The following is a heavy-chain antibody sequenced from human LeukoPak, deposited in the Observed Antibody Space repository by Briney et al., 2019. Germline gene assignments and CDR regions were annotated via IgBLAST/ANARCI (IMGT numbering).Heavy chain of an antibody. D-gene: IGHD1-1*01. Sequence: SQTLSLTCALSGDTVSRNSGAWNWIRQSPSRGLEWLERTCQRSQWRNDYAPSVKSRITINPDTSKNQFSLELKSVAPEDTAVYYCARGVAGTGFDYWDQGTLVTVSS. CDR3: ARGVAGTGFDY. J-gene: IGHJ4*02. V-gene: IGHV6-1*01. CDR1: GDTVSRNSGA. CDR2: TCQRSQWRN.